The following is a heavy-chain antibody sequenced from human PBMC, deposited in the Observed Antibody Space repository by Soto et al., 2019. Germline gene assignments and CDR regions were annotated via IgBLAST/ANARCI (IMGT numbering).Heavy chain of an antibody. CDR3: VKGFWGDY. V-gene: IGHV3-23*01. J-gene: IGHJ4*02. Sequence: EVQLLESGGGLVQTGGSLRLSCAASGFTSSNPDMAWVRQAPGKGLEWVSGIFGGGDTTYADSVKGRFTISRDKSSNTVNLQMNSLRADDTAIYYCVKGFWGDYWGQGTRVTVSS. CDR1: GFTSSNPD. CDR2: IFGGGDT. D-gene: IGHD3-16*01.